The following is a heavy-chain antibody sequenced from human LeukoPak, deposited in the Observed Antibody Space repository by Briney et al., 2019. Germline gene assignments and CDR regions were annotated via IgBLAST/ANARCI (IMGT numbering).Heavy chain of an antibody. V-gene: IGHV4-59*12. CDR2: IYYSGST. J-gene: IGHJ4*02. CDR1: GGSISSYY. D-gene: IGHD3-22*01. CDR3: ARMGLYYDSSGYPGYYFDY. Sequence: SETLSLTCTVSGGSISSYYWSWIRQPPGKGLEWIGYIYYSGSTNYNPSLKSRVTISVDTSKNQFSLKLSSVTAADTAVYYCARMGLYYDSSGYPGYYFDYWGQGTLVTVSS.